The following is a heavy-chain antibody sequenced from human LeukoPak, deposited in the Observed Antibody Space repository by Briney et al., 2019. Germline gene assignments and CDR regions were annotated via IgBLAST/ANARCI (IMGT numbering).Heavy chain of an antibody. D-gene: IGHD6-13*01. CDR1: GYTFTGYY. CDR3: ARVAAAGPSSFDY. CDR2: INTTSGGT. Sequence: ASVKVSCKASGYTFTGYYMQCVRQAPGQGLEWIGWINTTSGGTNYAQKFQGRVNMPRDTSISTAYMALSRLRSDDTAVYYCARVAAAGPSSFDYRGQGTLVTVSS. V-gene: IGHV1-2*02. J-gene: IGHJ4*02.